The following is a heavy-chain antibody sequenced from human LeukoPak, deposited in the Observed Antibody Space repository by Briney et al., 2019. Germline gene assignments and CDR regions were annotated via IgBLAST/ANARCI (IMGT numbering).Heavy chain of an antibody. J-gene: IGHJ4*02. Sequence: PSETLSLTCTVSGGSISSGDYYWSWIRQPPGKGLEWIGEINHSGSTNYNPSLKSRVTISVDTSKNQFSLKLSSVTAADTAVYYCARGGVGTTTNLDYWGQGTLVTVSS. CDR1: GGSISSGDYY. CDR2: INHSGST. D-gene: IGHD1-1*01. V-gene: IGHV4-39*07. CDR3: ARGGVGTTTNLDY.